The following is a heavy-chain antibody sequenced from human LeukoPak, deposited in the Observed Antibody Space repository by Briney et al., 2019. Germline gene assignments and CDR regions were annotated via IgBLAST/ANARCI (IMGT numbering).Heavy chain of an antibody. CDR2: IYYSGST. Sequence: SETLSLTCPVSGGSISSYYWSWIRQPPGKGLELIVNIYYSGSTDSNPSLKSRVTISIDTSKNQFSLNLTSVTAADTAVYYCARHVCSTSCSYYYGMDVWGQGTTVTVSS. J-gene: IGHJ6*02. V-gene: IGHV4-59*08. CDR1: GGSISSYY. D-gene: IGHD2-2*01. CDR3: ARHVCSTSCSYYYGMDV.